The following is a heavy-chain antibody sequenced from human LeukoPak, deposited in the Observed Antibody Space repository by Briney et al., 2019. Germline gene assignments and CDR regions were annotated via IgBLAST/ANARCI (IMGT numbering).Heavy chain of an antibody. Sequence: GGSLRLSCAASGFTFSSYAMSWVRQAPGKGLEWVSAISGSGGSTHYADSVKGRFTISRDNSKNTLYLQMNSLRAEDTAVYYCAKDGYGSGSYYINWFDPWGQGTLVTVSS. CDR1: GFTFSSYA. V-gene: IGHV3-23*01. CDR2: ISGSGGST. D-gene: IGHD3-10*01. J-gene: IGHJ5*02. CDR3: AKDGYGSGSYYINWFDP.